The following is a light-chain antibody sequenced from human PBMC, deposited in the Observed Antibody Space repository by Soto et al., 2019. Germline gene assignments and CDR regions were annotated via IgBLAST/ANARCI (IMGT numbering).Light chain of an antibody. Sequence: DIQMTQSPSSLSASEGDRVTITCRASQSISSSLNWYQQKPGKAPKLLINAASSLRSGAPSRFSGSGSGTDFTLTISSLQPEDFATYYCQQSYSTPLTFGGGTKVEIK. V-gene: IGKV1-39*01. CDR2: AAS. CDR1: QSISSS. CDR3: QQSYSTPLT. J-gene: IGKJ4*01.